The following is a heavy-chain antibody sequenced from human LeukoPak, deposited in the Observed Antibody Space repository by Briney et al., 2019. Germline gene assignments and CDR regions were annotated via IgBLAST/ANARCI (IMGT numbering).Heavy chain of an antibody. Sequence: GGSLRLSCAASGFTVSSNYMSWVRQAPGKGLEWVANIKQDGSEKYYVDSVKGRFTISRDNAKNSLYLQMNSLRAEDTAVYYCARDATYDFWSGYYMTADYFDYWGQGTLVTVSS. J-gene: IGHJ4*02. V-gene: IGHV3-7*01. CDR1: GFTVSSNY. CDR3: ARDATYDFWSGYYMTADYFDY. CDR2: IKQDGSEK. D-gene: IGHD3-3*01.